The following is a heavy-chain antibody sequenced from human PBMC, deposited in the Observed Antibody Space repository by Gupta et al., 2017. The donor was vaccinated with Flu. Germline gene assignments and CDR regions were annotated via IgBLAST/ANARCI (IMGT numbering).Heavy chain of an antibody. CDR1: GFTFSSYG. CDR3: ARERGPMIVGPFDY. V-gene: IGHV3-33*01. CDR2: IWYDGSNK. J-gene: IGHJ4*02. D-gene: IGHD3-22*01. Sequence: QVQLVESGGGVVQPGRSLRLSCAASGFTFSSYGMHWVRQAPGKGLEWVAVIWYDGSNKYYADSVKGRFTISRDNSKNTLYLQMNSLRAEDTAVYYCARERGPMIVGPFDYWGQGTLVTVSS.